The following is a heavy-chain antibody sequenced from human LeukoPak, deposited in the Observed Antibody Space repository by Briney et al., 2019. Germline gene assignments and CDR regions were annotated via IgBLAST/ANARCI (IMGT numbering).Heavy chain of an antibody. J-gene: IGHJ4*02. CDR2: IYYSGTT. V-gene: IGHV4-59*12. CDR3: ARSGPDSGKFWVFDY. D-gene: IGHD1-26*01. Sequence: PSETLSLTCTVSGGSIRSYYWSWSRQPPGKGLEWIGYIYYSGTTNYKHALKSRVAISVDTSKNQFSLKLSSVTASDTAVYYCARSGPDSGKFWVFDYWGQGTLVTVSS. CDR1: GGSIRSYY.